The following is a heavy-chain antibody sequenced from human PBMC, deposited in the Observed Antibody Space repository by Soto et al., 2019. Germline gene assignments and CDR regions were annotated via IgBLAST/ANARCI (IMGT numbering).Heavy chain of an antibody. CDR2: IYYSGST. CDR3: ATLGHYYDSSGYMDY. Sequence: SETLSLTCTVSGGSISSSSYYWGWIRQPPGKGLEWIGSIYYSGSTYYNPSPKSRVTISVDTSKNQFSLKLSSVTAADTAVYYCATLGHYYDSSGYMDYWGQGTLVTVSS. CDR1: GGSISSSSYY. J-gene: IGHJ4*02. D-gene: IGHD3-22*01. V-gene: IGHV4-39*01.